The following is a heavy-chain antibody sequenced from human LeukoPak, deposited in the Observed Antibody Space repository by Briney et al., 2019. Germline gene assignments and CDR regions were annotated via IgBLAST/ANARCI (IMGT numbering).Heavy chain of an antibody. CDR2: IHVSGGT. D-gene: IGHD4-23*01. V-gene: IGHV4-4*09. CDR1: GASFSSYY. CDR3: ARGTSTVVTPNYYYYYSMDV. J-gene: IGHJ6*03. Sequence: SETLSLSCTVSGASFSSYYWNWIRQSPGKGLEWIGYIHVSGGTSYDPSLKSRVTIAIDTSKNQFSLKLSSVTAAHTAVYYCARGTSTVVTPNYYYYYSMDVWGKGTTVTVSS.